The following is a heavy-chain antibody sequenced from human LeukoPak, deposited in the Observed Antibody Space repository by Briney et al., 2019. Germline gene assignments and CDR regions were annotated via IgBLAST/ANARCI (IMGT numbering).Heavy chain of an antibody. D-gene: IGHD2-15*01. Sequence: SETLSLTCAVYGGSFSGYYWSWLRQPPGKGLEWIGEINHSGSTNYNPSLKSRVTISVDTSKNQFSLKLSSVTAADTAVYYCARARRYCSGGSCYFEDYWGQGTLVTVSS. CDR3: ARARRYCSGGSCYFEDY. CDR1: GGSFSGYY. CDR2: INHSGST. J-gene: IGHJ4*02. V-gene: IGHV4-34*01.